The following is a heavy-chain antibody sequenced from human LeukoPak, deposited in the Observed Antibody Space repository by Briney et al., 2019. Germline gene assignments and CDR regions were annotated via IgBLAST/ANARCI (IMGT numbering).Heavy chain of an antibody. CDR2: IYYSGST. D-gene: IGHD3-9*01. V-gene: IGHV4-39*01. CDR3: ARPGGHYDILTGCNEVDY. CDR1: GGSISSSSYY. Sequence: SETLSLTCTVSGGSISSSSYYWGWIRQPPGKGLEWIGSIYYSGSTYYNPSLKSRVTISVDTSKNQFSLKLSSVTAADTAVYYCARPGGHYDILTGCNEVDYWGQGTLVTVSS. J-gene: IGHJ4*02.